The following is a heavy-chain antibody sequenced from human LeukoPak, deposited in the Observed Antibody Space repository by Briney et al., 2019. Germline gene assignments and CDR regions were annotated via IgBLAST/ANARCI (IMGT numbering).Heavy chain of an antibody. V-gene: IGHV3-74*01. CDR1: GFTFSSLW. Sequence: PGGSLSLSCVAYGFTFSSLWMQWVRPAPGKGLVWVSRIKRDGRRTSYADFVKGRFTISRDKAKNTLYLQMNSLRAEDTAVYYCARECDYVWGSYGFDYWGQRTLGTGSS. CDR2: IKRDGRRT. CDR3: ARECDYVWGSYGFDY. J-gene: IGHJ4*02. D-gene: IGHD3-16*01.